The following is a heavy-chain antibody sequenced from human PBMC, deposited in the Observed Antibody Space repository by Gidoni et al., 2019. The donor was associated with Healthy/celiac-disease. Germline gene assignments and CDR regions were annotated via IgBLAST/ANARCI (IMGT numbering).Heavy chain of an antibody. D-gene: IGHD3-16*01. V-gene: IGHV5-51*03. CDR1: GYSFNSYW. CDR2: IFPGDSDT. CDR3: ARGPSDYEYVWGTVGY. Sequence: EVQLVQSGAAVKKPGESLKIFCKGSGYSFNSYWIGWVRQMPGKGLEWMGIIFPGDSDTRYSPYFQGQVTISADKSISTAYLQWSSLKASDTAMYYCARGPSDYEYVWGTVGYWGQGTLVTVSS. J-gene: IGHJ4*02.